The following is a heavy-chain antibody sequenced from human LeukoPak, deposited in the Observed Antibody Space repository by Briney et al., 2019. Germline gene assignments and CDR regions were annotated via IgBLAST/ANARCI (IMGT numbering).Heavy chain of an antibody. CDR2: IYYSGST. CDR1: GGSISSISYY. Sequence: PSETLSLTCTVSGGSISSISYYWGWIRQPPGKGLEWIGSIYYSGSTYYNPSLKSRVTISVDTSKNQFSLKLSSVTAADTAVYYCARSRVSRGVGSYDYWGQGTLVTVSS. D-gene: IGHD3-10*01. CDR3: ARSRVSRGVGSYDY. J-gene: IGHJ4*02. V-gene: IGHV4-39*01.